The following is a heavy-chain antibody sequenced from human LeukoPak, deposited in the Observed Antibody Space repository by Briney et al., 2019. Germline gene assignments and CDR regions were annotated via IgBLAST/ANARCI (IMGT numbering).Heavy chain of an antibody. CDR3: ARGVGWPLSYYMDV. D-gene: IGHD2-15*01. CDR1: RGSISSGSYY. J-gene: IGHJ6*03. Sequence: PSETLSLTCTVSRGSISSGSYYWSRIRQPAGKGLEWIGRIYTSRSTNYNPSLKSRVTISVDTSKNQFSLKLSSVTAADTAVYYCARGVGWPLSYYMDVWGRGTTVTVSS. CDR2: IYTSRST. V-gene: IGHV4-61*02.